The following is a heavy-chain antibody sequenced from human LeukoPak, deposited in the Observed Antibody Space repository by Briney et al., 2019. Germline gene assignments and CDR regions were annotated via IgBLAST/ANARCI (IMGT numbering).Heavy chain of an antibody. D-gene: IGHD3-3*01. Sequence: GGSLRLSCAASGFTFSSYAMSWVRQAPGKGLEWVSAISGSGGSTYYADSVKGRFTISRDNSKNTLYLQMNSLRAEDTAVYHCAKSGWIFGVFDYWGQGTLVTVSS. CDR1: GFTFSSYA. CDR2: ISGSGGST. CDR3: AKSGWIFGVFDY. J-gene: IGHJ4*02. V-gene: IGHV3-23*01.